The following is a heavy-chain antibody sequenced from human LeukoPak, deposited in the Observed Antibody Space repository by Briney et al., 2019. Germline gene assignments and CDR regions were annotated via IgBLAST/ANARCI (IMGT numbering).Heavy chain of an antibody. V-gene: IGHV4-39*01. CDR2: IYYSGST. J-gene: IGHJ3*02. D-gene: IGHD3-3*02. Sequence: SETLSLTCTVSGGSISGSSYYWGWIRQPPGKGLEWIGSIYYSGSTYYNPSLKSRVTISVDTSKNQFSLKLSSVTAADTAVYYCARPNHPALAEAFDIWGQGTMVTVSS. CDR1: GGSISGSSYY. CDR3: ARPNHPALAEAFDI.